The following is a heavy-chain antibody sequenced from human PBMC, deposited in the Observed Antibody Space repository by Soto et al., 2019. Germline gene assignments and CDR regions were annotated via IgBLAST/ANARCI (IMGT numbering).Heavy chain of an antibody. J-gene: IGHJ6*02. D-gene: IGHD1-26*01. CDR2: IYYSGST. CDR1: GGSISSYY. Sequence: PSETLSLTCTVSGGSISSYYWSWIRQPPGKGLEWIGYIYYSGSTKYNPSLKSRVTISVDTSKNQFSLKLSSVTAADTAVYYCARQRPTDGRWEFANYYGMDVWGQGTPVTVSS. V-gene: IGHV4-59*08. CDR3: ARQRPTDGRWEFANYYGMDV.